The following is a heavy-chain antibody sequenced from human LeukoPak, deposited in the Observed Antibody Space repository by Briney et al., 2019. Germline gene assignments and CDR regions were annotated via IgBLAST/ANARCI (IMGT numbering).Heavy chain of an antibody. CDR1: GFTFNNAW. CDR3: ATDGGSTGYYGRSDY. D-gene: IGHD3-22*01. Sequence: KAGGSLRLSCAASGFTFNNAWMTWVRHAPGKGLEWVGRIKSKADAGTTDYAAPVKGRFTISRDDSKNTLYLQMNSLKTEDTAVYYCATDGGSTGYYGRSDYWGQGTLVTVSS. J-gene: IGHJ4*02. V-gene: IGHV3-15*01. CDR2: IKSKADAGTT.